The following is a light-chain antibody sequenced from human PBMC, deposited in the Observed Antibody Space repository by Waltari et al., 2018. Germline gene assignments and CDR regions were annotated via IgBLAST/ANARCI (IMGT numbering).Light chain of an antibody. CDR1: SGNIASNF. V-gene: IGLV6-57*04. CDR3: QSFDMSNWV. J-gene: IGLJ3*02. CDR2: EDD. Sequence: NFMLTQPHSVSESPMKTVTISCTRSSGNIASNFLQWYQQRPGSAPTTVIYEDDQRPSGVPDRFSGSIDTSSNSASLTISGLKTDDEADYYCQSFDMSNWVFGGGTKLTVL.